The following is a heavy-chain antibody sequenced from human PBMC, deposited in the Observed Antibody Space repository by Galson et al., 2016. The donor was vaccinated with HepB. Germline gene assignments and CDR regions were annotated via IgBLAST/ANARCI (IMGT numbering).Heavy chain of an antibody. V-gene: IGHV3-48*02. CDR2: IHTTTGNI. J-gene: IGHJ3*02. D-gene: IGHD1-26*01. CDR1: GFTFSLYA. Sequence: SLRLSCAASGFTFSLYAMNWVRQAPGKGPEWVSYIHTTTGNIYYADSVKGRFTISRDNAKNLLYLQMNSLRDEDTAVYYCAKFQYNERADAFDIWGQGTMVTVSS. CDR3: AKFQYNERADAFDI.